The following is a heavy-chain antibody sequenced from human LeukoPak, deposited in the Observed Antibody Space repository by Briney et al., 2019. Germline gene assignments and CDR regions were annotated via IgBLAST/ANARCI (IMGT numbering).Heavy chain of an antibody. D-gene: IGHD3-16*01. CDR3: ARESSFTHFDY. CDR1: GFTVSSNY. CDR2: IYSGGST. J-gene: IGHJ4*02. Sequence: GGSLRLSCAASGFTVSSNYMSWVRQAPGKGLGWVSVIYSGGSTYYADSVKGRFTISRHNSKNTLYLQMNSLRAEDTAVYYCARESSFTHFDYWGQGTLVTVSS. V-gene: IGHV3-53*04.